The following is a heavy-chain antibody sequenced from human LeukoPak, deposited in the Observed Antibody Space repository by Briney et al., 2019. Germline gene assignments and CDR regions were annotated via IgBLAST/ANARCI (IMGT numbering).Heavy chain of an antibody. CDR3: ARVVDYDSRDY. CDR1: GFTFSSYW. V-gene: IGHV3-7*01. J-gene: IGHJ4*02. D-gene: IGHD3-22*01. Sequence: GGSLRLSCAASGFTFSSYWMSWVRQAPGKGLEWVANIKQDGSEKYYVDPVKGRFTISRDNAKNSLYLQMNSLRAEDTAVYYCARVVDYDSRDYWGQGTLVTVSS. CDR2: IKQDGSEK.